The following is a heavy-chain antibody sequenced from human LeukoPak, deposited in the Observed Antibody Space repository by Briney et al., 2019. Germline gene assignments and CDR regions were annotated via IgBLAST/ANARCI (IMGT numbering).Heavy chain of an antibody. D-gene: IGHD6-19*01. V-gene: IGHV3-53*01. CDR2: IYSGGST. CDR3: ARGLVGSGLFVY. J-gene: IGHJ4*02. CDR1: GLTVSSNY. Sequence: GGCLRLSCAASGLTVSSNYMSWVRQAPGKGLEWVSVIYSGGSTYYADSVKGRFTISRENSKNTLYLQMNSLRAEDTAVYYCARGLVGSGLFVYWGQGTLVTVSS.